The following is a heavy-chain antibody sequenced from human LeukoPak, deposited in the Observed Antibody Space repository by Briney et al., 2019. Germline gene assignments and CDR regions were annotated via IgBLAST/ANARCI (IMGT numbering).Heavy chain of an antibody. CDR1: GVSFSSYS. J-gene: IGHJ4*02. CDR3: ASQKFRYSSSWNGPVKYYFDY. CDR2: ISFSGST. D-gene: IGHD6-13*01. V-gene: IGHV4-59*08. Sequence: SETLCLTCAVSGVSFSSYSWSWIRQPPGKGLEWIGDISFSGSTTYNPSPTSRVTISVDASTNQFSLKLSSVTAADTAVYYCASQKFRYSSSWNGPVKYYFDYWGQGTLVTVSS.